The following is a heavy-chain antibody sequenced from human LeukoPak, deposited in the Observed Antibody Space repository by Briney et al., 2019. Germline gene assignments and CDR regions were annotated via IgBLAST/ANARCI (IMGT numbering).Heavy chain of an antibody. CDR3: ARQWSRDGYNFVR. J-gene: IGHJ3*01. CDR2: IYYSGST. CDR1: GGSISSSSYY. V-gene: IGHV4-39*01. D-gene: IGHD5-24*01. Sequence: PSETLSLTCTVSGGSISSSSYYWGWIRQPPGKGLEWIGSIYYSGSTYYNPSLKSRVAIPVDTSKNQFSLKVRSVTAADTAVYYCARQWSRDGYNFVRWGQGTMVTVSS.